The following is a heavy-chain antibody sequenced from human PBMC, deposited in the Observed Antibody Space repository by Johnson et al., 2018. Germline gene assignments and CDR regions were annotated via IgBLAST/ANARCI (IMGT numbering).Heavy chain of an antibody. CDR2: INQDGSVE. J-gene: IGHJ3*01. CDR1: GITFNNEW. Sequence: VQLVQSGGGLVQPGGSLRLSCAASGITFNNEWMTWVRQAPGKGLEWVANINQDGSVEHYADSVKGRFTVSRDNGRNSLYLQMSSLSAEDTAVYYCATSHHYAFDFWGQGTMLTVSS. CDR3: ATSHHYAFDF. V-gene: IGHV3-7*01.